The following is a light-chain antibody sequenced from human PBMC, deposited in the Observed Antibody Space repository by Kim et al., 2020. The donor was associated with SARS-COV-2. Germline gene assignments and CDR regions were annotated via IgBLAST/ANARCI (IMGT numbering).Light chain of an antibody. CDR2: EAS. CDR3: QQFGGASYT. J-gene: IGKJ2*01. Sequence: EIVLTQSPGTLSLSPGERATLSCRASQSVDSSFLAWYLQKPGQAPTLLIYEASTRATGIPDRFSGSGSGTDFTLTISRLEPEDFAMYYCQQFGGASYTFGQGTKLEIK. CDR1: QSVDSSF. V-gene: IGKV3-20*01.